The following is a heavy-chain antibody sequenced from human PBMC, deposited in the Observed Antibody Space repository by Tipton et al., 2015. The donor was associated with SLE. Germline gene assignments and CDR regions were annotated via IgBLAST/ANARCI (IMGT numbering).Heavy chain of an antibody. J-gene: IGHJ4*02. CDR1: GGSFSGYY. CDR3: ARDGWGLDWEVYFDY. D-gene: IGHD3-3*01. V-gene: IGHV4-34*01. CDR2: INHSGST. Sequence: TLSLTCAVYGGSFSGYYWSWIRQPPGKGLEWIGEINHSGSTNYNPSLKSRVTISVDTSKNQFSLKLSSVTAADTAVYYCARDGWGLDWEVYFDYWGQGTLVTVSS.